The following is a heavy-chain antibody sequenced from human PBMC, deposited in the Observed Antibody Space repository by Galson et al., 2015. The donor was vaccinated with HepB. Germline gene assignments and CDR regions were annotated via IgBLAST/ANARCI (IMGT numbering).Heavy chain of an antibody. J-gene: IGHJ5*02. CDR1: GGTFSSYA. CDR2: IIPIFGTA. CDR3: ARVLAVVVKGDWFDP. D-gene: IGHD3-22*01. V-gene: IGHV1-69*13. Sequence: SVKVSCKASGGTFSSYAISWVRQAPGQGLEWMGGIIPIFGTANYAQRFQGRVTITADESTSTAYMELSSLRSEDTAVYYCARVLAVVVKGDWFDPWGQGTLVTVSS.